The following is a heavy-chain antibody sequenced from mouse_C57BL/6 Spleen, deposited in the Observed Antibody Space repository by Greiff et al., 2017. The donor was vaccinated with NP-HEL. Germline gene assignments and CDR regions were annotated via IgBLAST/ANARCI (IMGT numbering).Heavy chain of an antibody. Sequence: EVMLVESGGGLVKPGGSLKLSCAASGFTFSSYAMSWVRQTPEKRLEWVATISDGGSYTYYPDNVKGRFTISRDNAKNNLYLQMSHLTSEDTAMYYCARDRDYGSSYEGSSYYAMDYWGQGTSVTVSS. CDR2: ISDGGSYT. CDR1: GFTFSSYA. V-gene: IGHV5-4*01. D-gene: IGHD1-1*01. CDR3: ARDRDYGSSYEGSSYYAMDY. J-gene: IGHJ4*01.